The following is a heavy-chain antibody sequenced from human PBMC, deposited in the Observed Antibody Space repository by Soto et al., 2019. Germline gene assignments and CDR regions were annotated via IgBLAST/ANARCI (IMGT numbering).Heavy chain of an antibody. CDR3: AHGRSVGSTYYFEY. V-gene: IGHV2-5*01. Sequence: QITLKESGPTLVKPTQTLTLTCTFSGFSLSTGAVGVGWIRQPPGEALEWLALVYYNDDIRYSPSLKDRLTITKETSKNEVVLTLTNMDLVDTATYFCAHGRSVGSTYYFEYWGQGTLVTVSS. J-gene: IGHJ4*02. CDR1: GFSLSTGAVG. D-gene: IGHD2-2*03. CDR2: VYYNDDI.